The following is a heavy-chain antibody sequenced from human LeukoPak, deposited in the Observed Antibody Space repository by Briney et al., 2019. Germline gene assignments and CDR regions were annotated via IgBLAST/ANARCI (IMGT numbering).Heavy chain of an antibody. CDR2: ISSSDGTR. Sequence: GSLRLSCAAAGFTFSGYEMNWVRQAPGKGLEWVAYISSSDGTRTYADSVKGRFTISRDNAKKSLYLEMRSLRAEDTAVYYCAREIVSAVSGNFDYWGQGTLVTVSS. V-gene: IGHV3-48*03. CDR3: AREIVSAVSGNFDY. D-gene: IGHD6-19*01. CDR1: GFTFSGYE. J-gene: IGHJ4*02.